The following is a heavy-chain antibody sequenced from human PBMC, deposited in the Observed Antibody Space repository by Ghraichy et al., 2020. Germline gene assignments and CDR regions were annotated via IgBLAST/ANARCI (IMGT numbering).Heavy chain of an antibody. CDR3: TTEGGYCSGGSCYPPDY. CDR2: IKSKTDGGTT. J-gene: IGHJ4*02. Sequence: GGSLRLSCAASGFTFSNAWMSWVRQAPGKGLEWVGRIKSKTDGGTTDYAAPVKGRFTISRDDSKNTLYLQMNSLKTEDTAVYYCTTEGGYCSGGSCYPPDYWGQGTLVTVSS. V-gene: IGHV3-15*01. D-gene: IGHD2-15*01. CDR1: GFTFSNAW.